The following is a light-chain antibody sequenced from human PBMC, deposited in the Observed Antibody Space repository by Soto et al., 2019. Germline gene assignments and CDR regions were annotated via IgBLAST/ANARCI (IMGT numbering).Light chain of an antibody. CDR3: QRLGTSPLAFT. Sequence: ESMLTQSPGTLSLSPGDRATLFCRTSQTIANKYLTWYQQKPGQAPRLLIYGASIRATGVPDRFTGSGSGTGFTLTISRLEPEDFAVYYCQRLGTSPLAFTFGQGTKLEI. CDR1: QTIANKY. CDR2: GAS. J-gene: IGKJ2*01. V-gene: IGKV3-20*01.